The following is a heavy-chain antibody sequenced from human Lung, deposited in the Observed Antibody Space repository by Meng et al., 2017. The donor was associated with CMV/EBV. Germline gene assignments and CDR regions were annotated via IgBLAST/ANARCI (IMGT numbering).Heavy chain of an antibody. CDR2: IYSGGST. D-gene: IGHD3-16*01. V-gene: IGHV3-53*01. CDR3: ARDTGWDLHPYYFDY. Sequence: GESLKISCAASGFTVSSNYMSWVRQAPGKGLEWVSVIYSGGSTYYADSVKGRFTISRDNAKESLYLQMNSLRAEDTAIYYCARDTGWDLHPYYFDYWGQGTLVXVSS. J-gene: IGHJ4*02. CDR1: GFTVSSNY.